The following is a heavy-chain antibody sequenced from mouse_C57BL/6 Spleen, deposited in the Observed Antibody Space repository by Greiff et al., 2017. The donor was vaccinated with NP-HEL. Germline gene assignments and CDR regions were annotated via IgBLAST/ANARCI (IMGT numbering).Heavy chain of an antibody. CDR2: INPSNGGT. V-gene: IGHV1-53*01. J-gene: IGHJ1*03. CDR1: GYTFTSYW. Sequence: QVQLQQPGTELVKPGASVKLSCKASGYTFTSYWMHWVKQRPGQGLEWIGNINPSNGGTNYNEKFQSKATLTVDKSSSTAYMQLSSLTSEDSAVYYCAGSITTVVAHYWYFDVWGTGTTVTVSS. D-gene: IGHD1-1*01. CDR3: AGSITTVVAHYWYFDV.